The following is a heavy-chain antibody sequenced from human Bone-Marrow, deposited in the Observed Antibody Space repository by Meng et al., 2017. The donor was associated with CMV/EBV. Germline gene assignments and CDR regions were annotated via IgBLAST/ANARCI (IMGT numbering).Heavy chain of an antibody. J-gene: IGHJ3*02. CDR1: GFTFSSYG. Sequence: GESLKISCAASGFTFSSYGMHWVRQAPGKGLEWVAFIRYNGSNKYYADSVKGRFTISRDNSKNTLYLQMNSLRAEDTAVYYCAIPLSPYSNRDAFDSWGQGTMVTVSS. V-gene: IGHV3-30*02. CDR3: AIPLSPYSNRDAFDS. D-gene: IGHD4-11*01. CDR2: IRYNGSNK.